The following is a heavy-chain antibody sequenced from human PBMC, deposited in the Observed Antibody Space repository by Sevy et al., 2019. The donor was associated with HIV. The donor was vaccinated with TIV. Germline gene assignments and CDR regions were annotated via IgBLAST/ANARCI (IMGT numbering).Heavy chain of an antibody. J-gene: IGHJ3*02. CDR1: GFTFSSYA. Sequence: GGSLRLSCAGSGFTFSSYAMSWVRQAPGKGLEWVANIDQDGSDKRYVDSVRGRFTISRDNANNFLYLQMSSLRADDTAVYYCARAGGWGNINHSNQILDIWGHGTKVTVSS. CDR3: ARAGGWGNINHSNQILDI. D-gene: IGHD3-16*01. V-gene: IGHV3-7*01. CDR2: IDQDGSDK.